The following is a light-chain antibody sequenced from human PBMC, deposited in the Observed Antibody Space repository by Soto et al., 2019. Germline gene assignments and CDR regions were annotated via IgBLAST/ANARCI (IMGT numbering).Light chain of an antibody. Sequence: QSALTQPASVSGSPGQSITISCTGSSSDVGNYDLVSWYQQHPGKVPKLMIYDVSKRPSGVPDRFSGSKSGNTASLTISGLQAEDEADYYCCSYAGSYLVFGGGTKLTVL. J-gene: IGLJ2*01. CDR2: DVS. V-gene: IGLV2-23*02. CDR1: SSDVGNYDL. CDR3: CSYAGSYLV.